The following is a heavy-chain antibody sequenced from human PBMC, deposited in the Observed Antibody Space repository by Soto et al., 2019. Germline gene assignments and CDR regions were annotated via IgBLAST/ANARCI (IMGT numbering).Heavy chain of an antibody. D-gene: IGHD6-6*01. CDR2: ISSTSSSI. V-gene: IGHV3-21*01. CDR3: ARDRGRGSSTSYYFDY. CDR1: GFTFSSYN. Sequence: GGSLRLSCAASGFTFSSYNMNWVRQAPGRGLEWVSSISSTSSSIYYADSLEGRFAISRDNTKNSLYLQMNSLRAEDTAVYYCARDRGRGSSTSYYFDYWGQGILVTVSS. J-gene: IGHJ4*02.